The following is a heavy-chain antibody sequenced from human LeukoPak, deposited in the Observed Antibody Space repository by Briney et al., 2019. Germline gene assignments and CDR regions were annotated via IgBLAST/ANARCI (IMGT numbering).Heavy chain of an antibody. J-gene: IGHJ4*02. Sequence: GGSLRLSCAASGFTFSSYGMHWVRQALGKGLEWVAVISYDGSNKYYADSVKGRFTISRDNSKNTLYLQMNSLRAEDTAVYYCAKEYYYDSSGYDYWGQGTLVTVSS. CDR2: ISYDGSNK. CDR3: AKEYYYDSSGYDY. D-gene: IGHD3-22*01. CDR1: GFTFSSYG. V-gene: IGHV3-30*18.